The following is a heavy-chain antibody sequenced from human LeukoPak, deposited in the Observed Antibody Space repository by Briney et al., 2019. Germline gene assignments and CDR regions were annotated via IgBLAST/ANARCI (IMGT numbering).Heavy chain of an antibody. V-gene: IGHV3-48*01. J-gene: IGHJ5*02. CDR1: GFTFSSYS. Sequence: PGGSLRLSCAASGFTFSSYSMNWVRQAPGKGLEWVSYISSSSSTIYYADSVKGRFTISRDNAKNSLYLQMNSLRAEDTAVYYCARENSGSYTDGNWFDPWGQGTLVTVSS. D-gene: IGHD1-26*01. CDR3: ARENSGSYTDGNWFDP. CDR2: ISSSSSTI.